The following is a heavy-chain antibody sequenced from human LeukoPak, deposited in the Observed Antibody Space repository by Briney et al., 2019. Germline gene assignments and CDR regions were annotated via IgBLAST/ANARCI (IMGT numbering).Heavy chain of an antibody. CDR3: AREGRSIAAAGTEFYRY. V-gene: IGHV1-3*01. CDR1: GYTFTSYA. J-gene: IGHJ4*02. D-gene: IGHD6-13*01. CDR2: INAGNGNT. Sequence: ASVKVSCKASGYTFTSYAMHWVRQAPGQRLEWMGWINAGNGNTKYSQKFQGRVTITRDTSASTAYMELSRLRSDDTAVYYCAREGRSIAAAGTEFYRYWGQGTLVTVSS.